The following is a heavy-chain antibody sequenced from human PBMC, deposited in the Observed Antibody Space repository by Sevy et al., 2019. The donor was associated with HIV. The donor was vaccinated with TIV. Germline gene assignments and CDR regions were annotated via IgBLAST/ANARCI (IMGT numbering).Heavy chain of an antibody. D-gene: IGHD2-2*01. CDR1: GFTFSSYS. CDR2: ISSSSSYI. J-gene: IGHJ6*02. Sequence: GGSLRLSCAASGFTFSSYSMNWVRQAPGKGLEWVSSISSSSSYIYYADSVKGRFTISRDNAKNSLYLQMNSLRAEDTAVYYCAREGGYCSSTSCIPDYYYGMDVWGQWTTVTVSS. CDR3: AREGGYCSSTSCIPDYYYGMDV. V-gene: IGHV3-21*01.